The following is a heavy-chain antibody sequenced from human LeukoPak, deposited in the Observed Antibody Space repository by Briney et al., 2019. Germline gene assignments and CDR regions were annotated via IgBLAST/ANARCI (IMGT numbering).Heavy chain of an antibody. CDR1: CGSISNFF. V-gene: IGHV4-59*08. J-gene: IGHJ4*02. CDR2: IYYSGST. D-gene: IGHD6-13*01. CDR3: ARQVPYSSSWADFDY. Sequence: SSEPLSLTCAVSCGSISNFFWSWLRQPPGKGLEWIGVIYYSGSTNYNPSVKSRVTISVNTSKNQFSLKLGPAAAAHTAVYYRARQVPYSSSWADFDYWGQGTLVSVCS.